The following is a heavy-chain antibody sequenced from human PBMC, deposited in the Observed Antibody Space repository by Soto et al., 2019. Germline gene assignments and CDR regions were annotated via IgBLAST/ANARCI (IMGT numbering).Heavy chain of an antibody. CDR3: ARTSAAGKYYYGMDV. CDR2: IYPGDSDT. Sequence: GESLKISCKSSGHSFTDYWISLVRQMPGKGLEWMGIIYPGDSDTRYSPSFQGQVTISADKSISTAYLQWSSLKASDTAMYYCARTSAAGKYYYGMDVWGQGTTVTVSS. J-gene: IGHJ6*02. V-gene: IGHV5-51*01. CDR1: GHSFTDYW. D-gene: IGHD6-13*01.